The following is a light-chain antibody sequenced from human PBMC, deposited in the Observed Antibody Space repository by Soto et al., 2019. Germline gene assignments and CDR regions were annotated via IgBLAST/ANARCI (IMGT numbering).Light chain of an antibody. J-gene: IGKJ4*01. CDR1: QSVSSY. V-gene: IGKV3-11*01. Sequence: EIVLTQSPATLSLSPGERATLSCRASQSVSSYLAWYQQKPGQAPRLLIYEASNRATGIPARFSGSGSGTDFTLTISSLEPEDFAGHYCQQRSNLLTFGGGTEGEFK. CDR2: EAS. CDR3: QQRSNLLT.